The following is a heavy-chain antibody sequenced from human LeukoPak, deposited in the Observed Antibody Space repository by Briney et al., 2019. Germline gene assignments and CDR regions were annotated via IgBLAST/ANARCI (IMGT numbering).Heavy chain of an antibody. Sequence: ASVMVSCKASGYTFTGYYMHWVRQAPGQGLEWMGWINPNSGGTNYAQKFQGRVTMTRDTSISTAYMELSRLRSDDTAVYYCARVWFGELHSIDYYYYGMDVWGQGTTVTVSS. V-gene: IGHV1-2*02. CDR3: ARVWFGELHSIDYYYYGMDV. D-gene: IGHD3-10*01. J-gene: IGHJ6*02. CDR1: GYTFTGYY. CDR2: INPNSGGT.